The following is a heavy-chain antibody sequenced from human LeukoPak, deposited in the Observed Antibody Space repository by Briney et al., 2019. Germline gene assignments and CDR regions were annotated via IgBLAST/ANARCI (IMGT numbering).Heavy chain of an antibody. D-gene: IGHD3-9*01. CDR1: GYTFISYG. CDR2: INTYNGNT. Sequence: GASVKVSCKASGYTFISYGISWVRQAPGQGLEWMGWINTYNGNTNYAQKLQGRVTMTTDTSTSTAYMELRSLRSDDTAVYYCARDILTGYYRSPLYYKYYGMDVWGQGTTVTVSS. V-gene: IGHV1-18*01. J-gene: IGHJ6*02. CDR3: ARDILTGYYRSPLYYKYYGMDV.